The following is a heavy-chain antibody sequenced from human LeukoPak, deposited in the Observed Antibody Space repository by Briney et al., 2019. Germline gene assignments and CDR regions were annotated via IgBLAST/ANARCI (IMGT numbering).Heavy chain of an antibody. J-gene: IGHJ6*02. CDR3: ACGGSYRYYYYYGMDV. CDR2: ISGSGGST. V-gene: IGHV3-23*01. D-gene: IGHD1-26*01. Sequence: AGGSLRLSCAASGFTFSSYAMSWVRQAPGKGLEWVSAISGSGGSTYYADSVKGRFTISRDNSKNTLYLQMNSLRAEDTAVYYCACGGSYRYYYYYGMDVWGQGTTVTVSS. CDR1: GFTFSSYA.